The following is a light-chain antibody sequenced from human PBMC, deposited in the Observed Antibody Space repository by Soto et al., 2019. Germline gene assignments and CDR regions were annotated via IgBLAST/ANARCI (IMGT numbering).Light chain of an antibody. CDR3: QQSYSTPVT. J-gene: IGKJ5*01. CDR1: QSISNY. V-gene: IGKV1-39*01. CDR2: AAS. Sequence: DIEMTQSPAWRSSCGAEIFTITGRASQSISNYLNWHQQKPGKAPKVVIYAASSLQSGVPSRFSGSGSGTDFTLTISSLQPEDFATYYCQQSYSTPVTFGQGTRLEI.